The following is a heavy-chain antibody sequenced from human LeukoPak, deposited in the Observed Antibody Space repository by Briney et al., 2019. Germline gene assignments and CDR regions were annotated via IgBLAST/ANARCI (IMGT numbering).Heavy chain of an antibody. CDR1: GFTFSSYA. J-gene: IGHJ6*02. D-gene: IGHD6-13*01. Sequence: GGSLRLSCSASGFTFSSYAMHWVRQAPGKGLEYVSAISSNGGSTYYADSVKGRFTISRDNSKNTLYLQVSSLRAEDTAVYYCVKDRAAAGTGYYYGMDVWGQGTTVTVSS. V-gene: IGHV3-64D*09. CDR2: ISSNGGST. CDR3: VKDRAAAGTGYYYGMDV.